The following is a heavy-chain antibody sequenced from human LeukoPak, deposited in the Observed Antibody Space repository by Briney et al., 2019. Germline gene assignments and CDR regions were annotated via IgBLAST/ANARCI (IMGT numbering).Heavy chain of an antibody. CDR1: GFIFSSYW. Sequence: HPGGSLRLSCVASGFIFSSYWMTWVRLAPGKGLEWVANINQDGSEKYYVDSVKGRFTISGDNAKNSLYLQMNSLRAEDTAVYYCASGGHVDYCGQGTLVTVSS. D-gene: IGHD3-16*01. J-gene: IGHJ4*02. CDR2: INQDGSEK. CDR3: ASGGHVDY. V-gene: IGHV3-7*01.